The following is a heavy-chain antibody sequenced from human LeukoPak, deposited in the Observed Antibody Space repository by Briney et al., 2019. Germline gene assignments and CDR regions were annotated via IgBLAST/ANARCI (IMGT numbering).Heavy chain of an antibody. CDR2: IYTSGST. CDR3: ARDHPSGSFWGYFDY. CDR1: GGSISSYY. J-gene: IGHJ4*02. V-gene: IGHV4-4*07. Sequence: SETLSLTCTVSGGSISSYYRSWIRQPAGKGLEWIGRIYTSGSTNYNPSLKSRVTMSVDTSKNQFSLKLSSVTAADTAVYYCARDHPSGSFWGYFDYWGQGTLVTVSS. D-gene: IGHD1-26*01.